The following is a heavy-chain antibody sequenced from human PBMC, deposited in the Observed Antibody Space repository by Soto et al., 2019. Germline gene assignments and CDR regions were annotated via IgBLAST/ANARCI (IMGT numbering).Heavy chain of an antibody. CDR2: ISGSGGST. V-gene: IGHV3-23*01. CDR3: AKEGAPHYGDYYYYYMDV. D-gene: IGHD4-17*01. Sequence: EVQLLESGGGLVQPGGSLRLSCAASGFTFSSYAMSWVRQAPGKGLEWVSAISGSGGSTYYADSVKGRFTISRDNSKNTLYLQMNSLRAEDTAVYYCAKEGAPHYGDYYYYYMDVWGKGTTVTVSS. J-gene: IGHJ6*03. CDR1: GFTFSSYA.